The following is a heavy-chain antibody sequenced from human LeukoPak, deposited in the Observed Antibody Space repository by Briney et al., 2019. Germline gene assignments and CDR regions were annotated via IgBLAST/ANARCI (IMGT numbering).Heavy chain of an antibody. V-gene: IGHV3-23*01. Sequence: GGSLRLSCAASGFTFSSYAMSWVRQAPGKGLEWVSGISWNSGSIGYADSVKGRFTTSRDNSKNTLYLQMNSLRAEDTAVYYCAKDDHYDILTAPGYWGQGTLVTVSS. CDR1: GFTFSSYA. J-gene: IGHJ4*02. CDR3: AKDDHYDILTAPGY. D-gene: IGHD3-9*01. CDR2: ISWNSGSI.